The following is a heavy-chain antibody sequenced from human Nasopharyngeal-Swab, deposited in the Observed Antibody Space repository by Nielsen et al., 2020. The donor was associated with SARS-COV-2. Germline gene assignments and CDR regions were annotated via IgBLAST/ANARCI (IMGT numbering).Heavy chain of an antibody. CDR3: ACGLTRYYFDY. Sequence: GGSLRPSCAASGFTFSDYYMSWIRQAPGKGLEWVSYISSSSSYTNYADSVKGRFTISRDNAKNSLYLQMNSLRAEDTAVYYCACGLTRYYFDYWGQGTLVTVSS. CDR2: ISSSSSYT. V-gene: IGHV3-11*03. D-gene: IGHD6-25*01. CDR1: GFTFSDYY. J-gene: IGHJ4*02.